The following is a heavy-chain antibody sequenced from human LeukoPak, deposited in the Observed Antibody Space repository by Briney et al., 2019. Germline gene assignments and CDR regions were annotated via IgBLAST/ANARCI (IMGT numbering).Heavy chain of an antibody. CDR1: GFTFSSYS. D-gene: IGHD6-13*01. CDR2: ISSSSSYI. V-gene: IGHV3-21*01. CDR3: AKASSSTWSYYFDS. Sequence: PGGSLRLSCAASGFTFSSYSMNWVRQAPGKGLEWVSSISSSSSYIYYADSVKGRFTISRDNAKNSLYLQMNSLRAEDTAVYYCAKASSSTWSYYFDSWGQGTLVTVSS. J-gene: IGHJ4*02.